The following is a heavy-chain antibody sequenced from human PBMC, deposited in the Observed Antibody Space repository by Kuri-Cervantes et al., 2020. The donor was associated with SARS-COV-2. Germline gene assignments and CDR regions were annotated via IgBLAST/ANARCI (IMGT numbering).Heavy chain of an antibody. CDR2: VSGDGTNQ. CDR3: ARARVGVLDF. CDR1: GFTFNTCA. D-gene: IGHD2-21*01. J-gene: IGHJ4*02. Sequence: GESLKISCAASGFTFNTCAMHWVRQAPGKGLEWVAMVSGDGTNQSYADSVKGRFTISRDNSKNTLHLQIISLRTEDTGVFYCARARVGVLDFWGQGALVTVSS. V-gene: IGHV3-30*04.